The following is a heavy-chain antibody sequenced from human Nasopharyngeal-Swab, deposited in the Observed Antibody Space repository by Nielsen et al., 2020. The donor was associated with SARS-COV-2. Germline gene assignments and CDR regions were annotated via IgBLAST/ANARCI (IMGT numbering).Heavy chain of an antibody. CDR2: IYYSGST. V-gene: IGHV4-39*01. D-gene: IGHD5-24*01. CDR3: ARHERRWLQLRISWFDP. J-gene: IGHJ5*02. CDR1: GGSISSSSYY. Sequence: SETLSLTCTVSGGSISSSSYYWGWIRQPPGKELEWIGSIYYSGSTYYNPSLKSRVTISVDTSKNQFSLKLSSVTAADTAVYYCARHERRWLQLRISWFDPWGQGTLVTVSS.